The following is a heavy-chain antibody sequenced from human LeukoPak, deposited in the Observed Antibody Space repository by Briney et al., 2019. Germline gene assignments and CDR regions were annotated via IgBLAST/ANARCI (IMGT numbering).Heavy chain of an antibody. CDR2: ISGSGGST. V-gene: IGHV3-23*01. CDR1: GFTFSSYA. J-gene: IGHJ6*02. D-gene: IGHD5-18*01. Sequence: GGSLRLSRAASGFTFSSYAMSWVRQAPGKGLEWVSAISGSGGSTYYADSVKGRFTISRDNSKNTLYLQMNSLRAEDTAVYYCAKDPEVDTATGMDVWGQGTTVTVSS. CDR3: AKDPEVDTATGMDV.